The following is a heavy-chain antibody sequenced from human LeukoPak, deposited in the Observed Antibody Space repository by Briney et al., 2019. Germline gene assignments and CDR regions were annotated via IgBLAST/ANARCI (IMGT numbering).Heavy chain of an antibody. D-gene: IGHD3-22*01. CDR2: IYYSGST. CDR3: ARDVLVVVITTGYFDY. J-gene: IGHJ4*02. Sequence: SETLSLTCTVSGGSISSNSYYWGWIRQPPGKGLEWIGSIYYSGSTYYNPSLKSRVTISVDTSKNQFSLKLSSVTAADTAVYYCARDVLVVVITTGYFDYWGQGTLVTVSS. CDR1: GGSISSNSYY. V-gene: IGHV4-39*07.